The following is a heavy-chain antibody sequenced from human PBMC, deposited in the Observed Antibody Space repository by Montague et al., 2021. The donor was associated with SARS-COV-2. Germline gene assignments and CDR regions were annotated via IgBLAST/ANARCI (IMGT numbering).Heavy chain of an antibody. J-gene: IGHJ6*02. CDR1: GGSINNYY. D-gene: IGHD3-9*01. V-gene: IGHV4-59*01. CDR2: IYYSGST. Sequence: SETLSLTCTVSGGSINNYYWSWIRQPPGRGLEWIGYIYYSGSTEYSPSLKSRVTMSIDTSKNQFSLRLNSVTAADTAVYFCARTTYVDLSSIYYYVMGVWGQGTTVTVSS. CDR3: ARTTYVDLSSIYYYVMGV.